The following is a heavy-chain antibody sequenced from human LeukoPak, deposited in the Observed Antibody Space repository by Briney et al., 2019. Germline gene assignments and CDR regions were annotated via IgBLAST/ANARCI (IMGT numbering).Heavy chain of an antibody. V-gene: IGHV3-30*03. D-gene: IGHD2/OR15-2a*01. CDR2: ISSDGSSK. Sequence: PGGSLRLSCAASGFTFSSYGMHWVRQAPGKGLEWVAVISSDGSSKYYIDSVKGRFTISRDNSKNTLFLQMNSLRAEDTAVYYCARGENSKTYPVSGYWGQGTLGTVSS. CDR1: GFTFSSYG. J-gene: IGHJ4*02. CDR3: ARGENSKTYPVSGY.